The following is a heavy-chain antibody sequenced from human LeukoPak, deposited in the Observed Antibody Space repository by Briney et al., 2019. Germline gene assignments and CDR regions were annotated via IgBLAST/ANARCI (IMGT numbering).Heavy chain of an antibody. D-gene: IGHD4-17*01. J-gene: IGHJ6*02. CDR1: GGSISSYY. V-gene: IGHV4-4*07. CDR2: IYTSGST. Sequence: SETLSLTCTVSGGSISSYYWSWIRQPAGKGLEWIGRIYTSGSTNYNPSPKRRVAMSVDTSNNQFSLKLSSVPAAHTAVYYCARDFGDMYYYYYYGMEVWGQGTTVPVSS. CDR3: ARDFGDMYYYYYYGMEV.